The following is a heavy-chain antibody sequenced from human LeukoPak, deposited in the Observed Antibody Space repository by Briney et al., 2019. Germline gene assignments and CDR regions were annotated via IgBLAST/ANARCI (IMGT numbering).Heavy chain of an antibody. CDR1: GGSISSYY. V-gene: IGHV4-34*01. CDR3: AREGGAAMVYWYFDL. J-gene: IGHJ2*01. Sequence: PSETLSLTCTVSGGSISSYYWSWIRQPPGKGLEWIGEINHSGSTNYNPSLKSRVTISVDTSKNQFSLKLSSVTAADTAVYYCAREGGAAMVYWYFDLWGRGTLVTVSS. CDR2: INHSGST. D-gene: IGHD5-18*01.